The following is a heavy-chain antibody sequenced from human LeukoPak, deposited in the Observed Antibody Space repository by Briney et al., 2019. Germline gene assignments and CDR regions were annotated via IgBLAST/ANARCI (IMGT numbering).Heavy chain of an antibody. D-gene: IGHD2-2*01. CDR2: IYNRVTT. J-gene: IGHJ6*02. V-gene: IGHV4-59*12. CDR1: GGSIDNSH. Sequence: SETLSLTCTVSGGSIDNSHWTWIRQPPGKGLEWIGCIYNRVTTIYNPSLRSRPTISVDTSKNQLSLRLSSVTAADTAAYFCARDSPTSPPAYYGMGVWGRGTTVTVSS. CDR3: ARDSPTSPPAYYGMGV.